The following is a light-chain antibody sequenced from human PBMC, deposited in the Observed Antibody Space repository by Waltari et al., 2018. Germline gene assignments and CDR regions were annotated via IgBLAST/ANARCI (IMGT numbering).Light chain of an antibody. V-gene: IGLV2-14*01. J-gene: IGLJ2*01. CDR3: SSYTSSSTLV. Sequence: QSALTQPASVSGSPGQSITISCTGTSSHVGGYNYVSWYQQNPGKAPKLMIYDVSNRPSGVSNRFSGSKSGNTASLTISGLQAEDEADYYCSSYTSSSTLVFGGGTKLTVL. CDR2: DVS. CDR1: SSHVGGYNY.